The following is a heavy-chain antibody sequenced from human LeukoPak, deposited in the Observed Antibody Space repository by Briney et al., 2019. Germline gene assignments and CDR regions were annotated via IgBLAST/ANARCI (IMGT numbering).Heavy chain of an antibody. Sequence: PGGSLRLSCAASGFTFSSYSMNWVRQAPGKGLEWVSAISSSGNYIYYADSVKGRFTISRDNAKNSLYLQMNRLRAEDTAVYYCARGPHYNWNYIGAIDYWGQGTLVTVPS. CDR1: GFTFSSYS. V-gene: IGHV3-21*01. CDR3: ARGPHYNWNYIGAIDY. J-gene: IGHJ4*02. CDR2: ISSSGNYI. D-gene: IGHD1-7*01.